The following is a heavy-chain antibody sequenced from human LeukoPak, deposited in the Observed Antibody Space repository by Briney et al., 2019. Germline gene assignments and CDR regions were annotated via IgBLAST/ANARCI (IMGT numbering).Heavy chain of an antibody. D-gene: IGHD3-10*01. V-gene: IGHV4-59*04. CDR1: GGSISGYF. CDR3: TRHFGSGRDDY. CDR2: IHYSGST. Sequence: SETLSLTCTVSGGSISGYFWSWIRQPPGKGLEWIGSIHYSGSTYYNPSLKSRVTVSVDTSKNQFTVNLSSVTAADTAVYYCTRHFGSGRDDYWGQGTLVTVSS. J-gene: IGHJ4*02.